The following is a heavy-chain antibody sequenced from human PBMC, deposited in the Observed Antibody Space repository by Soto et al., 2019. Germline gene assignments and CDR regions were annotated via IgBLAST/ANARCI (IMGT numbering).Heavy chain of an antibody. Sequence: SEPLSLTCTVSGGSINSFCWTWIRQPSGKGLEWMGRIHSSGTTNYNPSLKSRVTMSVDTAKNQFSLKLTSVTAADTAVYYCARDRIIGTSYYDYWGQGILVNVSS. CDR3: ARDRIIGTSYYDY. CDR2: IHSSGTT. V-gene: IGHV4-4*07. J-gene: IGHJ4*02. D-gene: IGHD1-7*01. CDR1: GGSINSFC.